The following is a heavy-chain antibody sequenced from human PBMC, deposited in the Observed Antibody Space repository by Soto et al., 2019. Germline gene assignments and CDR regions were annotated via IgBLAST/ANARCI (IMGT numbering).Heavy chain of an antibody. Sequence: QVQLVQSGAEVKKPGSSVKVSCKASGGTFSSYAISWVRQAPGQGLEWMGGIIPIFGTANYAQKFQGGVKITTEETTSTANMELRSLRSEDTAVYYCARDPYTVTKSDYYYGMDVWGQGTTVTVSS. CDR3: ARDPYTVTKSDYYYGMDV. CDR1: GGTFSSYA. V-gene: IGHV1-69*05. CDR2: IIPIFGTA. J-gene: IGHJ6*02. D-gene: IGHD4-17*01.